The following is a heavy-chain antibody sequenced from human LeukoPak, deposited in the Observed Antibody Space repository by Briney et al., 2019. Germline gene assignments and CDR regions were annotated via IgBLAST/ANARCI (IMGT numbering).Heavy chain of an antibody. V-gene: IGHV1-2*02. CDR1: GYTFTGYY. Sequence: GASVKVSCKASGYTFTGYYMHWVRQAPGQGLEWMGWINPNSGGTNYAQKFQGRVTMTRDTSISTAYMELSRLTSADTAVYYCARPYSGYEWCDYWGQGTLVTVSS. D-gene: IGHD5-12*01. J-gene: IGHJ4*02. CDR2: INPNSGGT. CDR3: ARPYSGYEWCDY.